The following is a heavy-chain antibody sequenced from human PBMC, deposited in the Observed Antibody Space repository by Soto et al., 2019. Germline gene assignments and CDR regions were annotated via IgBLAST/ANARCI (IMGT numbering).Heavy chain of an antibody. CDR2: ISYDGSNK. CDR3: AKGSGSYGY. V-gene: IGHV3-30*18. Sequence: QVQLVESGGGVVQPGRSLRLSCAASGFTFSSYGMHWVRQAPGKGLEWVAVISYDGSNKYYADSVKGRFTISRDNSKNTLYLQMNSLRAEDTAVYYWAKGSGSYGYWGQGTLVTVSS. J-gene: IGHJ4*02. D-gene: IGHD1-26*01. CDR1: GFTFSSYG.